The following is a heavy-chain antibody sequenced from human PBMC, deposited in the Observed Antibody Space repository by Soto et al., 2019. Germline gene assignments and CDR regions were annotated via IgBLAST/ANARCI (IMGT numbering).Heavy chain of an antibody. J-gene: IGHJ4*02. Sequence: SETLSLTCTASGVSIRSGDSYWSWIRQPPGKGLGWIGYIYYSGTTYYNPSLKSRVTISLNTTKNQFSLNLSSVAEADTAVYDCARTYYSDLSATDYWGQGPLVPVSS. CDR2: IYYSGTT. CDR3: ARTYYSDLSATDY. CDR1: GVSIRSGDSY. V-gene: IGHV4-30-4*02. D-gene: IGHD3-22*01.